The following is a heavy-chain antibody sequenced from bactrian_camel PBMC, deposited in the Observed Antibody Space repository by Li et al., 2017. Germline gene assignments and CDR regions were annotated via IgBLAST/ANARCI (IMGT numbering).Heavy chain of an antibody. CDR3: AARGPYCYTKLSVADFTY. CDR2: IATGSGNT. CDR1: GYTYNRNC. Sequence: QLVESGGGSVQAGGPLRLSCAASGYTYNRNCMAWFRQAPGKEREEVARIATGSGNTYYADSVKGRFIISQDNAKNTVYLQMNRLKPEDTAMYYCAARGPYCYTKLSVADFTYWGQGTQVTVS. J-gene: IGHJ6*01. D-gene: IGHD2*01. V-gene: IGHV3S1*01.